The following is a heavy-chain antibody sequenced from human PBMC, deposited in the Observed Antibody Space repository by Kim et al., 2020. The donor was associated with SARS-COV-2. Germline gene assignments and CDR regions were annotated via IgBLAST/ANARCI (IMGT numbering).Heavy chain of an antibody. Sequence: GGSLRLSCGASGFTFNNYAMSWVRQPPGKGLEWVATISYNGDAAYSADSVKGRFSISRDNSKNTLYLQMNSLKAEDTATYFCAKCNVLRRFDYWGQGTL. D-gene: IGHD2-8*01. J-gene: IGHJ4*02. CDR1: GFTFNNYA. V-gene: IGHV3-23*01. CDR2: ISYNGDAA. CDR3: AKCNVLRRFDY.